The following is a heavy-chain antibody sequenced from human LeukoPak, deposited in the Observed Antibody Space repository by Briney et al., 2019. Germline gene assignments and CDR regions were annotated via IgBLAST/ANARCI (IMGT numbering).Heavy chain of an antibody. V-gene: IGHV3-48*03. CDR2: SSSSGSTI. Sequence: GGSLRLSCAASGFTFSGFEVNWVRQAPGKGLEWVSYSSSSGSTIYYADSVKGRFTVSRDNAKNSLYLQMNSQRAEDTAVYYCARDPGHCSSTSCYKFFDYWGQGTLVTVSS. CDR3: ARDPGHCSSTSCYKFFDY. J-gene: IGHJ4*02. CDR1: GFTFSGFE. D-gene: IGHD2-2*02.